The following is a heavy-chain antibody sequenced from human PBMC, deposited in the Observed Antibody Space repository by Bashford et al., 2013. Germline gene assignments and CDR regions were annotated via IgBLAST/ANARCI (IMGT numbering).Heavy chain of an antibody. Sequence: GESLKISCKGSGYSFTNYWITWVRQMPGKGLEWMGKIDPSDSYTTYNPSFQGHVTFSADKSLRTVYLQWNRLKASDSAIYFCTKLAHYYDGSGYYVLTQYNHASDAWGQGTMVTVSS. D-gene: IGHD3-22*01. CDR1: GYSFTNYW. J-gene: IGHJ3*01. V-gene: IGHV5-10-1*01. CDR3: TKLAHYYDGSGYYVLTQYNHASDA. CDR2: IDPSDSYT.